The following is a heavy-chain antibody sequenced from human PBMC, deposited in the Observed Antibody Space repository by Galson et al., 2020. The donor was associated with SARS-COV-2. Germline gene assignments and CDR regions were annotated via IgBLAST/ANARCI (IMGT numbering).Heavy chain of an antibody. CDR2: ISYDGSNK. CDR3: ASTRMDV. J-gene: IGHJ6*02. Sequence: GESLKISCAASGFTFSSYGMHWVRQAPGKGLEWVAVISYDGSNKYYADSVKGRFTISRDNSKNTLYLQMNSLRAEDTAVYYCASTRMDVWGQGTTVTVSS. CDR1: GFTFSSYG. V-gene: IGHV3-30*03.